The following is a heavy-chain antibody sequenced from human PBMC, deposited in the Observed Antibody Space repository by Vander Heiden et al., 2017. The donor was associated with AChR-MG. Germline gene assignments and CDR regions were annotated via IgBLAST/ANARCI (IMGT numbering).Heavy chain of an antibody. CDR1: GFTLSSYA. D-gene: IGHD3-22*01. CDR3: AKDVGGYYPIFDY. Sequence: EVQLLESGGGLLQPGGSLRPSCAASGFTLSSYAMSWVRQAPGKGLEWVSAISGSGGSTYYADSVKGRFTISRDNSKNTLYLQMNSLRAEDTAVYYCAKDVGGYYPIFDYWGHGTLVTVSS. CDR2: ISGSGGST. V-gene: IGHV3-23*01. J-gene: IGHJ4*01.